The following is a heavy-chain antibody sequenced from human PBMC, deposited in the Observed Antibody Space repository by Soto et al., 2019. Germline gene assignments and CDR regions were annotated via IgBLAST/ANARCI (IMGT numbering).Heavy chain of an antibody. D-gene: IGHD5-12*01. V-gene: IGHV4-34*01. CDR2: INHSGST. CDR3: ARWAGGYSGYVDY. J-gene: IGHJ4*02. CDR1: GGSFSGYY. Sequence: QVQLQQWGAGLLKPSETLSLTCAVYGGSFSGYYWSWIRQPPGKGLEWIGEINHSGSTNYNPSLKSRVTISVDTSKNQFFLKLTSMTAADSAIYYCARWAGGYSGYVDYWGQGTLVTVSS.